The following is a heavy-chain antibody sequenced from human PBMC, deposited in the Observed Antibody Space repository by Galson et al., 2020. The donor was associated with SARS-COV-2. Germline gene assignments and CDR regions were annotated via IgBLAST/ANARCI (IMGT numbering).Heavy chain of an antibody. D-gene: IGHD6-6*01. V-gene: IGHV4-39*01. CDR1: GGSISSNMYY. CDR3: ARLEYTGGHYIDN. J-gene: IGHJ4*02. Sequence: ASETLSLTCKVSGGSISSNMYYWGWVRQPPEKGLEWIGRIYYSGSTLYSPALESRVTISVDTSKNQFALKVRSMTAADTAAYFCARLEYTGGHYIDNWGQGTLVTVSS. CDR2: IYYSGST.